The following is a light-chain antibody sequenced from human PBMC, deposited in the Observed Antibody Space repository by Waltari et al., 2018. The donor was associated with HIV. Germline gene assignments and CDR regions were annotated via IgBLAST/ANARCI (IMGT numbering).Light chain of an antibody. CDR2: ANN. Sequence: QSVLTQPPSVSGAPGQRVTISCTGSSSNIGAGYDVHWYQQLPGTAPKLLIYANNIRASGVPDRFSGSKFGPSASLAITGLQAEDEANYYCQSYDSGLSGSVFGGGTKLTVL. V-gene: IGLV1-40*01. CDR1: SSNIGAGYD. J-gene: IGLJ2*01. CDR3: QSYDSGLSGSV.